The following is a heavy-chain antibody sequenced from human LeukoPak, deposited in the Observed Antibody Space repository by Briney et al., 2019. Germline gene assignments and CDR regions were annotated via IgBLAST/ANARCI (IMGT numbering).Heavy chain of an antibody. CDR2: IYSAGST. J-gene: IGHJ4*02. V-gene: IGHV3-66*01. CDR3: ARDLTVYGGNPLYYFDY. Sequence: PGRSLRLSCAASGFTVSSNFMSWVRQAPGKGLEWVSVIYSAGSTYYADSVKGRFTTSRDISKNTLFLQMNSLRAEDTAVYYCARDLTVYGGNPLYYFDYWGQGTLVTVSS. CDR1: GFTVSSNF. D-gene: IGHD4-23*01.